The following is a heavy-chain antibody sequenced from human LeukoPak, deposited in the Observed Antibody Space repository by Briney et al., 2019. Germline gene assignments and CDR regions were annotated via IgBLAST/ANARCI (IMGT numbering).Heavy chain of an antibody. CDR3: AGLGITMIGGV. V-gene: IGHV3-7*01. J-gene: IGHJ6*04. D-gene: IGHD3-10*02. CDR2: IKQDGSEK. CDR1: GFTFSSYW. Sequence: GGSLRLSCAASGFTFSSYWMSWVRQAPGKGLEWVAHIKQDGSEKYYVDSVKGRFTISRDNAKNSLYLQMNSLRAEDTAVYYCAGLGITMIGGVWGKGTTVTISS.